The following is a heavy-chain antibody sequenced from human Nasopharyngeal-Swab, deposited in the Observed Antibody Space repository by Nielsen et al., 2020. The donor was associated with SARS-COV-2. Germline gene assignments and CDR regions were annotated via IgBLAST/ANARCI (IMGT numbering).Heavy chain of an antibody. D-gene: IGHD6-19*01. J-gene: IGHJ4*02. Sequence: RQAPGKGLERIGCIYYSGSTYYNPSLKSRVTISVDTSKNQFSLKLSSVTAADTAVYYCANTQWLGRDYFDYWGQGTLVTVSS. V-gene: IGHV4-39*01. CDR2: IYYSGST. CDR3: ANTQWLGRDYFDY.